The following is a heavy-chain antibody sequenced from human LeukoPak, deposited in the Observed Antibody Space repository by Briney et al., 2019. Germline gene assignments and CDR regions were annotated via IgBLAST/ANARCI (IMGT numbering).Heavy chain of an antibody. CDR3: ARDLSSSGYYVLYY. CDR2: ISYDGSNK. Sequence: GGSLRLSCAASGFTFSSYATHWVRQAPGKGLEWVAVISYDGSNKYYADSVKGRFTISRDNSKNTLYLQMNSLRAEDTAVYYCARDLSSSGYYVLYYWGQGTLVTVSS. V-gene: IGHV3-30*04. CDR1: GFTFSSYA. D-gene: IGHD3-22*01. J-gene: IGHJ4*02.